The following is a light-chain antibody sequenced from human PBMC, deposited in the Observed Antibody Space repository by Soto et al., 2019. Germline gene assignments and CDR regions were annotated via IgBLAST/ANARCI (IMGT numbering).Light chain of an antibody. CDR3: SSYAGSNNLM. J-gene: IGLJ3*02. CDR1: SSDIGGYNS. V-gene: IGLV2-8*01. CDR2: EVN. Sequence: QSALTQPPSASGSPGQSVTISCTGTSSDIGGYNSVSWYQQHPGKAPRLMIYEVNKRPSGVPDRFSGSKSGYTASLTVSGLQAEDEADYYGSSYAGSNNLMFGGGTKLTVL.